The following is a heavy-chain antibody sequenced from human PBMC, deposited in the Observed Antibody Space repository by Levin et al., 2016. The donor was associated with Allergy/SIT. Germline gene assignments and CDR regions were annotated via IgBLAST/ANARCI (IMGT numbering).Heavy chain of an antibody. CDR2: IYTSGST. CDR1: GGSISSGSYY. D-gene: IGHD5-12*01. Sequence: SETLSLTCTVSGGSISSGSYYWSWIRQPAGKGLEWVGRIYTSGSTNYNPSLKSRVTISVDTSKNQFSLKLSSVTAADTAVYYCARAYSGYGPGDWGQGILVTVSS. V-gene: IGHV4-61*02. J-gene: IGHJ4*02. CDR3: ARAYSGYGPGD.